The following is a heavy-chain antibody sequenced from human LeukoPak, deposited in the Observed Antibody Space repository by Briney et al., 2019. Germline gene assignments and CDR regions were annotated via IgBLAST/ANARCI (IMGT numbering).Heavy chain of an antibody. V-gene: IGHV1-8*03. CDR2: INPNSDNT. Sequence: ASVKVSCEASGYTFTSYDVNWVRQATGQGLEWMGWINPNSDNTDYAQKFQGRVTFTRNTSINTAYMELTSLRSEDTAVYYCAIGAVGFDYWGQGTLVTVSS. D-gene: IGHD2-2*01. CDR3: AIGAVGFDY. CDR1: GYTFTSYD. J-gene: IGHJ4*02.